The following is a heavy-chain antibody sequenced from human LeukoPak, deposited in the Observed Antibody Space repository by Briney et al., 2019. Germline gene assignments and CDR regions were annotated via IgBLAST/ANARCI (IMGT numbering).Heavy chain of an antibody. V-gene: IGHV6-1*01. Sequence: SRTLSLTCAISGDSVSSNSAAWTWIRQSPSRGLEWLGRTYYRSKWYNDYAVFVKSRITINPDTSKNQFSLQLNSVTPEDTAVYYCARAYSSAWSKHWFDPWGQGTLVTVSS. J-gene: IGHJ5*02. CDR2: TYYRSKWYN. CDR1: GDSVSSNSAA. CDR3: ARAYSSAWSKHWFDP. D-gene: IGHD6-13*01.